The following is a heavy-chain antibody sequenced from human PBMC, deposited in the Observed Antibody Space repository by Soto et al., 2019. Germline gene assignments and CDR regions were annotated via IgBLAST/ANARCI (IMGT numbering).Heavy chain of an antibody. D-gene: IGHD2-15*01. Sequence: GASVKVSCKASGGTYSSYAISWVRQAPGQGLEWMGGIIPIFGTANYAQKFQGRVTITADESTSTAYMELSSLRSEDTAVYYCARGCSGGSCHPDSSGYYPPGRQPAGYVDYWGQGTLVTVSS. J-gene: IGHJ4*02. CDR2: IIPIFGTA. CDR3: ARGCSGGSCHPDSSGYYPPGRQPAGYVDY. V-gene: IGHV1-69*13. CDR1: GGTYSSYA.